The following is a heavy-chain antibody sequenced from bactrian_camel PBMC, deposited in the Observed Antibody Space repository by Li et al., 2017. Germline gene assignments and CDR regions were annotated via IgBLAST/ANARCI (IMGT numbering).Heavy chain of an antibody. V-gene: IGHV3S53*01. Sequence: HVQLVESGGGSVQSGGSLSLSCAISGHTSRRMCMAWYRQTPGREREAVASILLGGVATHYAPSVKGRFTVSRDNARNTVFLEMMSVTPEDTAKYYCGRGTWDAGIIYWGQGTQVTVSS. CDR2: ILLGGVAT. CDR3: GRGTWDAGIIY. CDR1: GHTSRRMC. D-gene: IGHD2*01. J-gene: IGHJ4*01.